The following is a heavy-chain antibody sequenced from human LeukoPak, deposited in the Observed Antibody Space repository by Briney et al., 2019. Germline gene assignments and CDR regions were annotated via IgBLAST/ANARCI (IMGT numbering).Heavy chain of an antibody. D-gene: IGHD5-24*01. CDR1: GYTFTELA. CDR2: FDPEDGER. CDR3: APRNVYKGYFDN. V-gene: IGHV1-24*01. Sequence: ASVKVSCKVSGYTFTELAMHWVRQAPGKGLEWMGSFDPEDGERIYAQKLQGRLIVTEDTSRDTAYLELSSLRSDGTAVYYCAPRNVYKGYFDNRGQGTLVTVSS. J-gene: IGHJ4*02.